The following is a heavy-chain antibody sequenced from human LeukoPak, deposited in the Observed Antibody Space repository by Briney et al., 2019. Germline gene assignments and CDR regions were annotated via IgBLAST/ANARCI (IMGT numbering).Heavy chain of an antibody. V-gene: IGHV1-18*01. J-gene: IGHJ6*02. Sequence: ASVKVSCKASRYTFTSYGIRWVRQAPGHGLERMGWISAYNGNTNYVQKLQGRVTMTTDTSTSTGYMELRSLRSDDTAVYYCARGRDYYDSSGYYYESAVDYYYGMDVWGQGTTVTVSS. CDR3: ARGRDYYDSSGYYYESAVDYYYGMDV. CDR2: ISAYNGNT. D-gene: IGHD3-22*01. CDR1: RYTFTSYG.